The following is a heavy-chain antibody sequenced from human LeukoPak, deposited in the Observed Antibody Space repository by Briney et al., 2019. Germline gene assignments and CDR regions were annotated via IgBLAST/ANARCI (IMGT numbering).Heavy chain of an antibody. CDR1: GFAFSTYG. J-gene: IGHJ4*02. D-gene: IGHD1-26*01. V-gene: IGHV3-30*02. Sequence: GGSLRLSCAASGFAFSTYGIHWVRQAPGKGLEWVAFIPYDGSNHFYADSVKGRFTISRDNAKNSLYLQMNSLRAEDTAVYYCARMYTGTYIGYWGQGTVVTVSS. CDR2: IPYDGSNH. CDR3: ARMYTGTYIGY.